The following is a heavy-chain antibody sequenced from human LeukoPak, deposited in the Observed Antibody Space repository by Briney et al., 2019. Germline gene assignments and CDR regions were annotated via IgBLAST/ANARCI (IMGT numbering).Heavy chain of an antibody. CDR1: GFTFSSYW. D-gene: IGHD3-22*01. V-gene: IGHV3-7*03. J-gene: IGHJ3*02. Sequence: GRSLRLSCAASGFTFSSYWMSWVRQAPGKGLEWVANIKQDGSEKYYVDSVKGRFTISRDNAKNSLYLQMNSLRAEDTALYYCAKTYYYDSSGYQAFDIWGQGTMVTVSS. CDR3: AKTYYYDSSGYQAFDI. CDR2: IKQDGSEK.